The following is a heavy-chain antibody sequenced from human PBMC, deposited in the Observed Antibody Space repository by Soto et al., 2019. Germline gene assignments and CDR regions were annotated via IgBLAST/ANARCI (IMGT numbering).Heavy chain of an antibody. CDR1: GGSINSGDYY. V-gene: IGHV4-31*03. CDR2: IYYTGST. J-gene: IGHJ4*02. Sequence: SETLSLTCSVSGGSINSGDYYWNWIRQHPGKGLEWIGYIYYTGSTSYNPSLKSRITISVDTSKNHFSLKLSSVTAADTAVFYCARDLAAVPRAFDYWGRGTLVTVSS. CDR3: ARDLAAVPRAFDY. D-gene: IGHD6-13*01.